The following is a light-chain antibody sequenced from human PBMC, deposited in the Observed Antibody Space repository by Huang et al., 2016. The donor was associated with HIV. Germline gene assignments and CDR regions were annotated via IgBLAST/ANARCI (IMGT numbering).Light chain of an antibody. CDR3: QKYNSAPRT. Sequence: DIQMTQSPSSLSASVGDRVTISCRASQGIANHLAWYQQRPGKAPKLLIYAASALQSAGPSRFSSSGSGTEFAHTINSLQPQDVATYCCQKYNSAPRTFGPGTKVEIK. V-gene: IGKV1-27*01. CDR1: QGIANH. J-gene: IGKJ3*01. CDR2: AAS.